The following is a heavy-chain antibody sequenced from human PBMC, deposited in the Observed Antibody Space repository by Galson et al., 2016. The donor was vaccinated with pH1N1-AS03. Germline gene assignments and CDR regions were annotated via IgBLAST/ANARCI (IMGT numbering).Heavy chain of an antibody. CDR2: IYLDDSDT. D-gene: IGHD6-19*01. Sequence: QSGAEVKKPGESLKISCQGSGYNFTNYWIGWVRQMPGKGLEWMGIIYLDDSDTRYSPSFQGQVTISADKSISTAYLQWSSLKASDTAMYYCARLTLSSGWPCDYWGQGTLVTVSS. CDR1: GYNFTNYW. J-gene: IGHJ4*01. V-gene: IGHV5-51*01. CDR3: ARLTLSSGWPCDY.